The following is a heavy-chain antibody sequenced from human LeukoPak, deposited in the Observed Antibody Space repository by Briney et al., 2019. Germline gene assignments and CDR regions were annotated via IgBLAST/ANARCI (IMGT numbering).Heavy chain of an antibody. CDR3: TYEGFDY. CDR2: VKTTTDGGTA. V-gene: IGHV3-15*01. Sequence: GGSLRLSCAASGFTFSSYAMHWVRQSPGKGLEWVGRVKTTTDGGTAEYAAPVKGRFTISRDDSKNTMYLQMNSLKIEDTGVYYCTYEGFDYWGQGTLVTVSS. CDR1: GFTFSSYA. D-gene: IGHD3-3*01. J-gene: IGHJ4*02.